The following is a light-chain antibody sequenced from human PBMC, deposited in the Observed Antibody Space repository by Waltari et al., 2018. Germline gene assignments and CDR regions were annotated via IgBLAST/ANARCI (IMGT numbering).Light chain of an antibody. CDR3: QQYDSIVLT. CDR1: QSVSNNF. J-gene: IGKJ4*01. Sequence: EIVLTQSPGTLSLSPGERATLSCRASQSVSNNFLNWYQQKPGQAPRLLIYGASSRATGIPDRFSGSGSGTDFTLTINRLEPEDFAVYYCQQYDSIVLTFGGGTKVEI. CDR2: GAS. V-gene: IGKV3-20*01.